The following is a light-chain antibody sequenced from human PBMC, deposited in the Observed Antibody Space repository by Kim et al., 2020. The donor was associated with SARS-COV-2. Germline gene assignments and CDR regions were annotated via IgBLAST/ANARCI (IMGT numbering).Light chain of an antibody. V-gene: IGLV3-1*01. J-gene: IGLJ2*01. Sequence: VSPGQTPSITCSGDKLGDKYACWYQQKPGQSPVLVIYQDSKRPSGNPERFSGSNSGNTATLTISGTQAMDEADYYCQAWDSSTVVFGGGTQLTVL. CDR2: QDS. CDR1: KLGDKY. CDR3: QAWDSSTVV.